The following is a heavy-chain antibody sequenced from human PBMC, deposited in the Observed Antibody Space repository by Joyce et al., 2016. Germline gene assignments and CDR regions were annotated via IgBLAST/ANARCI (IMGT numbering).Heavy chain of an antibody. V-gene: IGHV4-61*01. CDR3: AAYRGSSYYLHYYTMDV. J-gene: IGHJ6*02. Sequence: QVQLQESGPGLVKPSETLTLTCTVSGDSISSGSFYWNWIRQPPGKGLEWIGHIDYRGSTNYSPSFKSRLTMSVDTPKRQFSLELSSVTAADTAVYYWAAYRGSSYYLHYYTMDVWGPGATVTVSS. D-gene: IGHD3-10*01. CDR1: GDSISSGSFY. CDR2: IDYRGST.